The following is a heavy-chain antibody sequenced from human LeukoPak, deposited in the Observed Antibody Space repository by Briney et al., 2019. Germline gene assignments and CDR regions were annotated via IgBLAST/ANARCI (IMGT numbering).Heavy chain of an antibody. CDR3: AKDMGFKAYYYDSSGYLFDY. CDR2: ISWNSGSI. D-gene: IGHD3-22*01. CDR1: GFTFNTYA. J-gene: IGHJ4*02. V-gene: IGHV3-9*03. Sequence: GGSLRLSCAASGFTFNTYAMHWVRQAPGKGLEWVSGISWNSGSIGYADSVKGRFTISRDNAKNSLYLQMNSLRAEDMALYYCAKDMGFKAYYYDSSGYLFDYWGQGTLVTVSS.